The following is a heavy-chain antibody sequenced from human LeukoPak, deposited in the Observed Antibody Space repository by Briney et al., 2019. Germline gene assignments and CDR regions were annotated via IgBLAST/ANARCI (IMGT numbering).Heavy chain of an antibody. D-gene: IGHD5-12*01. CDR3: ARAGGYDSFLLDY. CDR2: IYHSGST. CDR1: GGSISSGGYS. V-gene: IGHV4-30-2*01. J-gene: IGHJ4*02. Sequence: SETLSLTCAVSGGSISSGGYSWSWIRQPPGKGLEWIGYIYHSGSTYYNPSLKSRVTISVDRSKNQFSLKLSSVTAADTAVYYCARAGGYDSFLLDYWGQGTLVTVSS.